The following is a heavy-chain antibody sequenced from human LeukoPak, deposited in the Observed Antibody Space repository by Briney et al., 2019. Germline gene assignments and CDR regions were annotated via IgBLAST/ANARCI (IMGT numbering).Heavy chain of an antibody. Sequence: GESLKISCKGSGYTFTSYWIAWVRQVPGKGLEWMGIIYPDDSDTRYSPSFQGQVTFSADKSISTAYLQWSSLRASDTAMYYCARHGGYDTSGSLWGQGTLVTVSS. V-gene: IGHV5-51*01. D-gene: IGHD3-22*01. CDR2: IYPDDSDT. CDR1: GYTFTSYW. CDR3: ARHGGYDTSGSL. J-gene: IGHJ4*02.